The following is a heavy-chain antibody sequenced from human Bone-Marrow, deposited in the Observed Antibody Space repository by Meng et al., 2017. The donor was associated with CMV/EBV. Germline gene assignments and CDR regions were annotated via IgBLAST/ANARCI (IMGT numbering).Heavy chain of an antibody. CDR3: ARDGGFWSGYYKTTFDY. D-gene: IGHD3-3*01. V-gene: IGHV1-18*01. CDR1: YTFTRYG. CDR2: ISAYNGKT. J-gene: IGHJ4*02. Sequence: YTFTRYGISWVRQAPGQGLEWMGWISAYNGKTTYAQQLHGRVTMTTDTSTSTAYMELRSLRSDDTAVYYCARDGGFWSGYYKTTFDYWGQGTLVTVSS.